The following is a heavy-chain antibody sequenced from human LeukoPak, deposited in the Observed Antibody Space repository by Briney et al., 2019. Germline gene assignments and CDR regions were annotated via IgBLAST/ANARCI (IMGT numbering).Heavy chain of an antibody. CDR3: ARGKTDYYDSTAYRFDP. CDR1: GYTFTSYA. Sequence: GASVKVSCKASGYTFTSYAMNWVRQAPGQGLEWMGWINPNSGGPNYAQKFQGRVTMTSDTSISTAYMELSRLTSDDTAVYYCARGKTDYYDSTAYRFDPWGQGTLVTVSS. CDR2: INPNSGGP. D-gene: IGHD3-22*01. V-gene: IGHV1-2*02. J-gene: IGHJ5*02.